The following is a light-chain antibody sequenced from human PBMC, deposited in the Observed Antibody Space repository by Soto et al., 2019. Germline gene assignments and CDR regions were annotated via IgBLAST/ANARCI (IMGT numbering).Light chain of an antibody. Sequence: DIQLTQSPSFLSASPGDRVTITCRASQGIRSYLAWYQQSPGGAPKLLIYAASTLQSEVPSRFSGSGSGTEFTLTISSLQPEDFATYYCQQLNTFPITFGQGTRLEN. CDR2: AAS. CDR3: QQLNTFPIT. CDR1: QGIRSY. J-gene: IGKJ5*01. V-gene: IGKV1-9*01.